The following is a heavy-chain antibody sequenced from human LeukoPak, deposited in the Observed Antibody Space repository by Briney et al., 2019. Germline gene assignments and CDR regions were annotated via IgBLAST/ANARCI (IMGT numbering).Heavy chain of an antibody. Sequence: GGSLRLSCAASGFTFSSYAMSWVRQAPGKGLEWVSAISGSGGSTYYADSVKGRFTISRDNSKNTLYLQMNRLRAEDTAVYYCAKPSPPYYDFWSGYSAFDYWGQGTLVTVSS. CDR2: ISGSGGST. CDR1: GFTFSSYA. J-gene: IGHJ4*02. V-gene: IGHV3-23*01. D-gene: IGHD3-3*01. CDR3: AKPSPPYYDFWSGYSAFDY.